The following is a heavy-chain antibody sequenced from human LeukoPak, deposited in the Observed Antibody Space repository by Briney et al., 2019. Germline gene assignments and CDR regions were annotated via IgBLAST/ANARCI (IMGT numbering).Heavy chain of an antibody. CDR2: ISSGSSYI. J-gene: IGHJ4*02. D-gene: IGHD1-26*01. V-gene: IGHV3-21*01. CDR3: AREWGSYSRGGDY. CDR1: GFTFSSYS. Sequence: GGSLRLSCAASGFTFSSYSMNWVRQAPGKGLEWVSPISSGSSYIYYADSVKGRFTISRDNAKNSLYLQMNSLRAEDTAVYYCAREWGSYSRGGDYWGQGTLVTVSS.